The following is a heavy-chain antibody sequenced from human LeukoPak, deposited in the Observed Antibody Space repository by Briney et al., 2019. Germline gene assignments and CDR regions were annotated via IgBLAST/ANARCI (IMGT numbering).Heavy chain of an antibody. Sequence: PGGSLRLSCAASGFTFSSYSMNWVRQAPGMGLEWVSSISLSSSYMYYADSVKGRFTISRDNAKNSLSLQMNSLRAEDTAVYYCARSSGYDSYFEYRGQGALVTVSS. CDR3: ARSSGYDSYFEY. CDR2: ISLSSSYM. V-gene: IGHV3-21*01. CDR1: GFTFSSYS. J-gene: IGHJ4*02. D-gene: IGHD5-12*01.